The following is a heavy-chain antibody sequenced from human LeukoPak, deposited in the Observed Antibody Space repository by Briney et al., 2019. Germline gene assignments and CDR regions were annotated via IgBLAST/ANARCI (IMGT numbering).Heavy chain of an antibody. CDR1: GGTFSSYA. J-gene: IGHJ3*02. CDR3: AQDSSGYYYVDAFDI. CDR2: IIPILGIA. V-gene: IGHV1-69*04. D-gene: IGHD3-22*01. Sequence: ASVKVSCKASGGTFSSYAISWVRQAPGQGLEWMGRIIPILGIANYAQKFQGRVTITADKSTSTAYMELSSLRSEDTAVYYCAQDSSGYYYVDAFDIWGQGTMVTVSS.